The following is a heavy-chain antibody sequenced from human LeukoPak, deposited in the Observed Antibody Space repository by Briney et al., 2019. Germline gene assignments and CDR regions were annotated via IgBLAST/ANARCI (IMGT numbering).Heavy chain of an antibody. CDR2: ISSSGSTI. J-gene: IGHJ4*02. CDR3: AREYSGYLRY. D-gene: IGHD5-12*01. CDR1: GFTFSSYS. Sequence: GGSLRLSCAASGFTFSSYSMNWVRQAPGKGLEWVSYISSSGSTIYYADSVKGRFTISRDNAKNSLYLQMNSLRAEDTAVYYCAREYSGYLRYWGQGTLVTVSS. V-gene: IGHV3-48*01.